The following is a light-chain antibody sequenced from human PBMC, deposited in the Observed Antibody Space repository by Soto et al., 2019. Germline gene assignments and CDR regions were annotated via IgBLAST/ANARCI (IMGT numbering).Light chain of an antibody. CDR1: SSDVGAYNY. V-gene: IGLV2-8*01. CDR3: SSFASSNTWV. J-gene: IGLJ3*02. CDR2: EVT. Sequence: QSVLTQPPSASGSPGQSVTISCTGTSSDVGAYNYVSWYQQHADKAPKLVIYEVTKRPSGVPDRFSGSKSANTASLTVSGLQAEDEADYYCSSFASSNTWVFGGGTELTV.